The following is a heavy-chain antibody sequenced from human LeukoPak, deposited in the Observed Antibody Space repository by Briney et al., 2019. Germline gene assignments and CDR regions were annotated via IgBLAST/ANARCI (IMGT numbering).Heavy chain of an antibody. Sequence: SETLSLTCTASGGSISSSSYYWGWIRQPPGKGLEWIGSIYYSGSTYYNPSLKSRVTISVDTSKNQFSLKLSSVTAADTAVYYCARLSGKQLPQFDPWGQGTLVTVSS. CDR1: GGSISSSSYY. D-gene: IGHD6-13*01. V-gene: IGHV4-39*07. CDR2: IYYSGST. J-gene: IGHJ5*02. CDR3: ARLSGKQLPQFDP.